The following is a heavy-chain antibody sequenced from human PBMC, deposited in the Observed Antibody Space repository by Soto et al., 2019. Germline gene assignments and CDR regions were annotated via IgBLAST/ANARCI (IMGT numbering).Heavy chain of an antibody. D-gene: IGHD2-15*01. CDR3: ASEAVQRGGGAFEN. CDR2: ISISRSYI. J-gene: IGHJ3*02. CDR1: GFTFSSYS. Sequence: EVQLVESGGGLVKPGGSLRLSCAASGFTFSSYSMNWVRQAPGKGLEWVSSISISRSYIYYSDSLKGRFTISRDNAKNSRYLQMNRLTAEDTAVYYCASEAVQRGGGAFENWGQGTMFTVSS. V-gene: IGHV3-21*01.